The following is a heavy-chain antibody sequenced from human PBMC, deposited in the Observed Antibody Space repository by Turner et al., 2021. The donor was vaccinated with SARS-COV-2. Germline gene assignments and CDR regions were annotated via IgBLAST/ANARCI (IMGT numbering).Heavy chain of an antibody. CDR3: ARRVRTGNTGYYFDY. J-gene: IGHJ4*01. CDR1: NGSISSSSYY. V-gene: IGHV4-39*01. CDR2: VAYSGTT. Sequence: QLQLQESGPGLVKPSETLSLTCTVSNGSISSSSYYWGWIRQPPGKGLEWIGSVAYSGTTYYNPSFKSRVTISVDTSKNQFSLKLSSVTAADTAVYYCARRVRTGNTGYYFDYWGQGTLVTVSS. D-gene: IGHD1-7*01.